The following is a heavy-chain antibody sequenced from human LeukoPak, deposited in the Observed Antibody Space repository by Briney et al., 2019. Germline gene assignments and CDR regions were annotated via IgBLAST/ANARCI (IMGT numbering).Heavy chain of an antibody. CDR1: GFTFSSYW. CDR3: ARDRLGGVVAATLPPLY. J-gene: IGHJ4*02. V-gene: IGHV3-74*01. CDR2: INSDGSST. Sequence: GGSLRLSCAASGFTFSSYWRHWLRQAPGKGLVWVSRINSDGSSTSYAASVKGRFTISRDNAKNTLYLQMNSLRAEDTAVYYCARDRLGGVVAATLPPLYWGQGTLVTVSS. D-gene: IGHD2-15*01.